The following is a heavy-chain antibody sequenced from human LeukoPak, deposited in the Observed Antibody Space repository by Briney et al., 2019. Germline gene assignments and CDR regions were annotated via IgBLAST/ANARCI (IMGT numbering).Heavy chain of an antibody. D-gene: IGHD3-22*01. CDR1: GGTFISYA. Sequence: SVKVSCKASGGTFISYAISWVRQAPGQGLEWMGGIIPIFGTANYAQKFQGRVTITTDESTSTAYMELSSLRSEDTAVYYCARTLWGPITMIVHWGQGTLVTVSS. J-gene: IGHJ1*01. V-gene: IGHV1-69*05. CDR2: IIPIFGTA. CDR3: ARTLWGPITMIVH.